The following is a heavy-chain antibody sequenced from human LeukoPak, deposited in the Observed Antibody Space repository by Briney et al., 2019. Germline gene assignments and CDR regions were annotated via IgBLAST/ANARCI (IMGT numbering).Heavy chain of an antibody. V-gene: IGHV1-18*01. CDR1: GYTFTSYG. Sequence: GASVKVSCKASGYTFTSYGISWVRQAPGQGLERMGWISAYNGNTNYAQKLQGRVTMTTDTSTSTAYMELRSLRSDDTAVYYCARVVVGTTGAYYFDYWGQGTLVTVSS. D-gene: IGHD3-22*01. J-gene: IGHJ4*02. CDR3: ARVVVGTTGAYYFDY. CDR2: ISAYNGNT.